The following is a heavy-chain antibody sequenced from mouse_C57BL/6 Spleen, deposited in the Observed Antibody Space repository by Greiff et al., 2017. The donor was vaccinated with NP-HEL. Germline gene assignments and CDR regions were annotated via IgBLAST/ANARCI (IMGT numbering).Heavy chain of an antibody. J-gene: IGHJ2*01. V-gene: IGHV1-9*01. CDR2: ILPGSGST. Sequence: QVQLQQSGAELMKPGASVKLSCKATGYTFTGYWIEWVKQRPGHGLEWIGEILPGSGSTNYIEKFKGKATFTADTSSNTAYMQLSSLTTEDSAIYYCARDGSSYWVYFDYWGQGTTLTVSS. D-gene: IGHD1-1*01. CDR3: ARDGSSYWVYFDY. CDR1: GYTFTGYW.